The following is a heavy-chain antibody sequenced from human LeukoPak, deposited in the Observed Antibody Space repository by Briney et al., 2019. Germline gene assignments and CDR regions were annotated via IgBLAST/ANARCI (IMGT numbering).Heavy chain of an antibody. J-gene: IGHJ4*02. D-gene: IGHD6-13*01. Sequence: GGSLRLSCAVSGLTFSSSWMDWVRQAPGKGLEYVSSINTNGANTYYADSVKGRFTISRDNSKNTVYLQLNSLRAGDTAIYYCTKDRRGPAAGTWYFDSWGQGTLVTVSS. CDR1: GLTFSSSW. CDR2: INTNGANT. V-gene: IGHV3-64*04. CDR3: TKDRRGPAAGTWYFDS.